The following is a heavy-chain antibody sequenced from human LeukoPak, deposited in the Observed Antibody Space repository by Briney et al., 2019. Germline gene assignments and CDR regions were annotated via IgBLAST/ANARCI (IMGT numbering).Heavy chain of an antibody. CDR3: ARGPGGYYMDV. V-gene: IGHV4-34*01. Sequence: SETLSLTCAVYGGSFSGYYWSWIRQPPGKGLEWIGEINHSGSTNCNPSLKSRVTISVDTSKNQFSLKLSSVTAADTAVYYCARGPGGYYMDVWGKGTTVTVSS. J-gene: IGHJ6*03. CDR2: INHSGST. D-gene: IGHD3-16*01. CDR1: GGSFSGYY.